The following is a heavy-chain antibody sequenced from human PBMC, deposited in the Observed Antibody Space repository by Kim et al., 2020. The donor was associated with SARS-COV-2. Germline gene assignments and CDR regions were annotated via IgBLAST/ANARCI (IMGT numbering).Heavy chain of an antibody. CDR2: IYHSGST. V-gene: IGHV4-4*02. J-gene: IGHJ6*02. CDR1: GGSISSSNW. Sequence: SETLSLTCAVSGGSISSSNWWSWVRQPPGKGLEWIGEIYHSGSTNYNPSLKSRVTISVDKSKNQFSLKLSSVTAADTAVYYCASLVTTRDYYYGMDVWGQGTTVTVSS. D-gene: IGHD4-17*01. CDR3: ASLVTTRDYYYGMDV.